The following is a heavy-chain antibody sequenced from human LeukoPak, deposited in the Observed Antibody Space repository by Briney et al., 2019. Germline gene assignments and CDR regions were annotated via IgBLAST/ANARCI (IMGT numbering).Heavy chain of an antibody. CDR3: ARRLWVRRYCSSTSCSTFDP. V-gene: IGHV1-8*01. Sequence: ASVKVSCKASGYTFTSYDINWVRQATGQGLEWMGWMNPNSGNTGCAQKFQGRVTMTRNTSISTAYMELSSLRSEDTAVYYCARRLWVRRYCSSTSCSTFDPWGQGTLVTVSS. CDR1: GYTFTSYD. CDR2: MNPNSGNT. J-gene: IGHJ5*02. D-gene: IGHD2-2*01.